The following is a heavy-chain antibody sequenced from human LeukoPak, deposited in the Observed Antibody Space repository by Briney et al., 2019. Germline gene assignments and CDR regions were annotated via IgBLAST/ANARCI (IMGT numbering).Heavy chain of an antibody. D-gene: IGHD3-10*01. CDR3: AREANYYGSGSYFEGTFDY. CDR2: IYYTGST. Sequence: CLWIQQPPGKGLEWIGYIYYTGSTNYNPSLKSRVTISADTSKNEFSLRLTSVTAADTAVYYCAREANYYGSGSYFEGTFDYWGQGSLVTVSS. V-gene: IGHV4-59*01. J-gene: IGHJ4*02.